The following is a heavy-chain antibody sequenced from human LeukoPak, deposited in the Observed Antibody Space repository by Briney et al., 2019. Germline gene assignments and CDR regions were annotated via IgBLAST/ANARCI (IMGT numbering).Heavy chain of an antibody. V-gene: IGHV4-39*01. CDR3: ARRSRSFRLIDY. J-gene: IGHJ4*02. Sequence: SETLSLTCTVSGGSISSSSYYWGWIRQPPGKGLEWIGSIYYSGDTYYNPSLKSRVTISVDTSKKQFSLKLSSVTAADTAVYYCARRSRSFRLIDYWGQGTLVTVSS. D-gene: IGHD5-12*01. CDR1: GGSISSSSYY. CDR2: IYYSGDT.